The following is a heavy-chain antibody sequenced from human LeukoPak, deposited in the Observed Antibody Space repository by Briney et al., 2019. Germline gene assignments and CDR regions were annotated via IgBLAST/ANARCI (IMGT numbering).Heavy chain of an antibody. CDR1: GGSFSGYY. J-gene: IGHJ4*02. CDR2: IYYSGST. D-gene: IGHD3-22*01. Sequence: SETLSLTCAVYGGSFSGYYWSWIRQPPGKGLEWIGYIYYSGSTNYNPSLKSRVTISVDTSKNQFSLKLSSVTAADTAVYYCARTYYDSSGYYPFDYWGQGTLVTVSS. V-gene: IGHV4-59*01. CDR3: ARTYYDSSGYYPFDY.